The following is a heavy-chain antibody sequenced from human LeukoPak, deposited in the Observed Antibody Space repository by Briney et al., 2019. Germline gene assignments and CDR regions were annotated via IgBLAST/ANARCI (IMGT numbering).Heavy chain of an antibody. CDR2: IYSSGST. CDR1: GGSVSRYY. Sequence: PSETLSLTCTVSGGSVSRYYWNWIRQPAGKGLEWIGRIYSSGSTTYNPSLKSRVTMSVDTSKNQFSLKLNSVTAADTAVYYCAREEGHWDYWGQGTLVTVSS. CDR3: AREEGHWDY. D-gene: IGHD1-1*01. V-gene: IGHV4-4*07. J-gene: IGHJ4*02.